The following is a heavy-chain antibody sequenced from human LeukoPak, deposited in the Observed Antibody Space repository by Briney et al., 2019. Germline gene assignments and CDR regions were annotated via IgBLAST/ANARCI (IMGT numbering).Heavy chain of an antibody. CDR2: IYYSGST. CDR1: GGSISSGGYY. V-gene: IGHV4-31*03. CDR3: ARVRGGCSSTSCYNNWFDP. J-gene: IGHJ5*02. D-gene: IGHD2-2*01. Sequence: SETLSLTCTVSGGSISSGGYYWSWIRQHPGKGLEWIGYIYYSGSTYYNPSLKSRVTISVDTSKNQFSLKLSSVTAADTAVYYCARVRGGCSSTSCYNNWFDPWGQGTLVTVSS.